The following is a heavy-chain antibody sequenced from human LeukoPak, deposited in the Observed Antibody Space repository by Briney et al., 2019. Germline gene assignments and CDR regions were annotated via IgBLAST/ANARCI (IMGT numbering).Heavy chain of an antibody. V-gene: IGHV6-1*01. J-gene: IGHJ3*02. D-gene: IGHD3-10*01. CDR3: AKADITMVRGTDTFDI. CDR1: GDSVSTNSAA. CDR2: TYYRSKWYN. Sequence: SQSLSLTCTISGDSVSTNSAAWNWIRQSPWRGLEWLGRTYYRSKWYNAYAVSVKSRITINPDTSKNQLSLHLNSVTPGDTAVYYCAKADITMVRGTDTFDIWGQGTMVTVSS.